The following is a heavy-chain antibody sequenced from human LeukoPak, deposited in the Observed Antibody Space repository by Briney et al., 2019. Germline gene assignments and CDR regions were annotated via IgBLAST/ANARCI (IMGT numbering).Heavy chain of an antibody. CDR2: ISSSSSYI. D-gene: IGHD5-18*01. CDR3: ARGSDTAMVLFYYFDY. J-gene: IGHJ4*02. Sequence: GGSLRLSCATSGFTFSNYGVHWVRQAPGKGLEWVSSISSSSSYIYYADSVKGRFTISRDNAKNSLYLQMNTLRAEDTAVYYCARGSDTAMVLFYYFDYWGQGTLVTVSS. V-gene: IGHV3-21*01. CDR1: GFTFSNYG.